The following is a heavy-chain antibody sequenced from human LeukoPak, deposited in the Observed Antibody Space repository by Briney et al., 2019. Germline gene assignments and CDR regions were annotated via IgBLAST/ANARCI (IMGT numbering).Heavy chain of an antibody. CDR1: GYSFTDYY. V-gene: IGHV1-2*02. CDR3: VRDVRAGRIDAFDI. CDR2: IYPNSGVT. J-gene: IGHJ3*02. Sequence: GASVKASCKASGYSFTDYYIHWVRQAPGHRLGWMGWIYPNSGVTNYAQSFQGRVTVTRDTSISTAYMDLSSLTSDDTAVYFCVRDVRAGRIDAFDIRGQGTMVTVSS.